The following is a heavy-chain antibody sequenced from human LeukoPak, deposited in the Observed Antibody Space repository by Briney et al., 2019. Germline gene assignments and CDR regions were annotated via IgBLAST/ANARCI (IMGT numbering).Heavy chain of an antibody. CDR2: IVVGSGNT. J-gene: IGHJ5*02. D-gene: IGHD3-22*01. Sequence: SVKVSCKASGFTFISSAMQWVRQARGQRLEWIGWIVVGSGNTNYAQKFQERVTITRDMATNTAYMELSSLRSEDTAVYYCAANLYDTPNWFDPWGQGTLVSVSS. V-gene: IGHV1-58*02. CDR3: AANLYDTPNWFDP. CDR1: GFTFISSA.